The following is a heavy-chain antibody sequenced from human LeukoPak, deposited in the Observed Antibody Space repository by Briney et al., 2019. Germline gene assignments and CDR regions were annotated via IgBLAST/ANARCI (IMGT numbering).Heavy chain of an antibody. Sequence: SVKVSCKASGGTFSSYAISWVRQAPGQGLEWMGGIIPIFGTASYAQKFQGRVTITADESTSTAYMELSSLRSEDTAVYYCAKGSGYYYVVDYWGQGTLVTVSS. J-gene: IGHJ4*02. CDR2: IIPIFGTA. CDR1: GGTFSSYA. CDR3: AKGSGYYYVVDY. V-gene: IGHV1-69*13. D-gene: IGHD3-22*01.